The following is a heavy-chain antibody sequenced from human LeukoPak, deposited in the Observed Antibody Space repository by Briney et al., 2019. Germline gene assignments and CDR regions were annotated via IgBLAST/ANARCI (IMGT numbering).Heavy chain of an antibody. J-gene: IGHJ4*02. CDR1: GFTFGDYA. V-gene: IGHV3-49*04. CDR2: IRSKSYGGTT. CDR3: TRATRISIFGVQYYFDY. Sequence: GRSLRLSCSTSGFTFGDYAMTWVRQAPGKGLEWVRFIRSKSYGGTTEYAASVQGRFTISRDDSKSVAYLQMDSLKTEDTAVYYCTRATRISIFGVQYYFDYWGRGTLVTVSS. D-gene: IGHD3-3*01.